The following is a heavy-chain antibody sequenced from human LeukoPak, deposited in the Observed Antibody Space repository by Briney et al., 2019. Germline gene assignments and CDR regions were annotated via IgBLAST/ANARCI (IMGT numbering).Heavy chain of an antibody. V-gene: IGHV3-48*01. CDR1: GFTFSIYS. J-gene: IGHJ6*03. CDR3: ARGVRRFLEWVSMDV. CDR2: ISNSSSTI. D-gene: IGHD3-3*01. Sequence: GGSLRLSCAASGFTFSIYSMNWVRQAPGKGLEWVSYISNSSSTIYYADSVKGRFTISRDNAKNSLYLQMNSLRVEDTAVYYCARGVRRFLEWVSMDVWGKGTTVTVSS.